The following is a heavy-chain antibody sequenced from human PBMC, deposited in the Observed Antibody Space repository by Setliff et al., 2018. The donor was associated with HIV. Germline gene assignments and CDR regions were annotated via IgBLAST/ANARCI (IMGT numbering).Heavy chain of an antibody. CDR3: AREAQYSSSWSGRRVTWFDA. CDR1: SGSISGSNYY. J-gene: IGHJ5*02. CDR2: VYHSGST. Sequence: SETLSLTCTVSSGSISGSNYYWGWLRQPPGKGLEWIGVVYHSGSTNYNPSLKSRATISVDKSKNQFSLNLRSVTAADTAVYYCAREAQYSSSWSGRRVTWFDAWGQGTPVTVSS. V-gene: IGHV4-39*07. D-gene: IGHD6-13*01.